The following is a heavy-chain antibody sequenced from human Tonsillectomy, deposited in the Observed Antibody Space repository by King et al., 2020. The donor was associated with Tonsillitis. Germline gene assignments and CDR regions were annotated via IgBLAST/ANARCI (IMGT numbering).Heavy chain of an antibody. D-gene: IGHD3-10*01. J-gene: IGHJ4*02. CDR1: GFTFSNFG. CDR2: ISSTTNII. CDR3: ARGDNYYGSGSYDPFFFDY. V-gene: IGHV3-48*01. Sequence: VQLVKSGGGLVQPRGSLRLSCAASGFTFSNFGMNWVRQAPGKGLEWVSYISSTTNIIYYADSVKGRFTISRDNAKNSLFLQMNSLRAEDTAVYYCARGDNYYGSGSYDPFFFDYWGQGTLVTVSS.